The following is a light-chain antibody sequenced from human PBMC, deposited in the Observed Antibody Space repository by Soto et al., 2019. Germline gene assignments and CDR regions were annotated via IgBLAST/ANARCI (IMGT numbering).Light chain of an antibody. CDR3: QQYNSWPT. J-gene: IGKJ3*01. Sequence: EIVMTQSPATLSVSPGERATLSCRASQSVSSNLDWYQQKPGQAPSLLLYGATTTAPGCPARFRGSGSGTEFSLTVTRLQSEHFPVYYSQQYNSWPTFSTGTTVDIK. CDR1: QSVSSN. V-gene: IGKV3-15*01. CDR2: GAT.